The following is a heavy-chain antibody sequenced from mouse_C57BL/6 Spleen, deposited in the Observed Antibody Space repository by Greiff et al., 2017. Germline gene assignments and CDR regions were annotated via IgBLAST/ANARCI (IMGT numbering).Heavy chain of an antibody. V-gene: IGHV1-80*01. D-gene: IGHD1-1*01. J-gene: IGHJ3*01. Sequence: QVQLQQSGAELVKPGASVKISCKASGYAFSSYWMNWVKQRPGKGLDGIGQIYPGVGDTNYNRKFKGKATLPADKSSSTAYMQLSSLTSEASAVYFCARSGSSFGWFAYWGQGTLVTVSA. CDR1: GYAFSSYW. CDR3: ARSGSSFGWFAY. CDR2: IYPGVGDT.